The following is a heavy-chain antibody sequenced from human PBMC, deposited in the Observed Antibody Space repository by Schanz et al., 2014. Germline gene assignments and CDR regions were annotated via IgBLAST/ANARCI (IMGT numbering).Heavy chain of an antibody. Sequence: QVRLQESGPGLVKPSETLSLTCTVSGGSISSDSWSWIRQPAGKGLEWIGRIYTSGSTNYNPSLKSRVTMSVDTSKNQFSLKLSSVTAADTAVYYCAREGTGAVRGYFDYWGQGALVTVSS. CDR1: GGSISSDS. D-gene: IGHD6-13*01. CDR3: AREGTGAVRGYFDY. V-gene: IGHV4-4*07. CDR2: IYTSGST. J-gene: IGHJ4*02.